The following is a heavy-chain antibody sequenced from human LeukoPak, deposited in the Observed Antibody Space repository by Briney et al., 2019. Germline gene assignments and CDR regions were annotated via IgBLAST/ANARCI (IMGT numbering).Heavy chain of an antibody. CDR2: ISGNGGST. V-gene: IGHV3-23*01. D-gene: IGHD3-22*01. CDR3: AKDRAYYYDSSGYYYFEY. J-gene: IGHJ4*02. Sequence: GGSLRLSCAASGFTFGSSWMSWVRQAPGKGLEWVSAISGNGGSTYHADSVKGRFTISRDNSKNTLYLQMKSLRAEDTAIYYCAKDRAYYYDSSGYYYFEYWGQGTLVTVSS. CDR1: GFTFGSSW.